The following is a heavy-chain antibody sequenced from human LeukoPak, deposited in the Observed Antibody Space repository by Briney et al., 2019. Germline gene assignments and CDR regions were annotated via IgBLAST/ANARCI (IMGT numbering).Heavy chain of an antibody. CDR2: IYHSGST. Sequence: SETLSLTCTVSGGSISSSNYYLGWIRQPPGKGLEWIGSIYHSGSTYYNPSLKSRVTISVDTSKNQFSLKLSSVTAADTAVYHCAREYVWGSPWGQGTLVTVSS. CDR3: AREYVWGSP. CDR1: GGSISSSNYY. D-gene: IGHD3-16*01. J-gene: IGHJ5*02. V-gene: IGHV4-39*07.